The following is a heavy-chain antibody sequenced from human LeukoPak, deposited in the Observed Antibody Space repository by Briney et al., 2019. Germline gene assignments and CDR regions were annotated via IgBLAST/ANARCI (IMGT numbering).Heavy chain of an antibody. CDR2: ITSSGTTT. D-gene: IGHD6-13*01. Sequence: GGSLRLSCAASGFSFSSYEMNWVRQAPGKRLEWISYITSSGTTTYYADSVKGRFTISRDNAKNSLYLQMNSLRSEDTAVYYCANMGIAAALENWGQGTLVTVSS. CDR1: GFSFSSYE. CDR3: ANMGIAAALEN. J-gene: IGHJ4*02. V-gene: IGHV3-48*03.